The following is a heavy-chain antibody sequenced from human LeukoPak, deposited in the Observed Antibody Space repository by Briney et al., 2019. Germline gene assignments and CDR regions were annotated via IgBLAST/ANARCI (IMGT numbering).Heavy chain of an antibody. Sequence: SETLSLTCTVFGDSVTGYYLNWVRQPPGKGLEWIGHICKIGTTNYNPSLKSRLTVSADTSKNQFSLKLRSVTAADTAVYYCVIGVGWQPDYWGQGALVTVSS. J-gene: IGHJ4*02. V-gene: IGHV4-59*02. CDR2: ICKIGTT. D-gene: IGHD2-15*01. CDR3: VIGVGWQPDY. CDR1: GDSVTGYY.